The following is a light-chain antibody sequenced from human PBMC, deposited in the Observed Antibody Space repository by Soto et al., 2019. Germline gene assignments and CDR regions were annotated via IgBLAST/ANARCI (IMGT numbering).Light chain of an antibody. V-gene: IGLV2-14*01. CDR3: SSYTSSSIV. CDR1: SSDVGGYNY. J-gene: IGLJ2*01. CDR2: EVS. Sequence: SALTQPASVSGSPGQSITISCTGTSSDVGGYNYVSWYQHHPGKAPKLMIYEVSNRPSGVSNRFSGSKSGNMASLTISGLQAEDEADYYCSSYTSSSIVFGGGTKLTVL.